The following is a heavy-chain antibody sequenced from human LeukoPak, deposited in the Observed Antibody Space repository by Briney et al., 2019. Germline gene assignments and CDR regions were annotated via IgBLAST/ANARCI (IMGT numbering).Heavy chain of an antibody. CDR3: ARLHRTNPGPDY. CDR1: GAPISSTSCY. J-gene: IGHJ4*02. V-gene: IGHV4-39*01. Sequence: SETLSLTCTVSGAPISSTSCYWGWIRQPPGKGLEWIGYIYDSGSTFYNPSLKSRVTISVDTSRNQFSLKLSSVTAADTAVYYCARLHRTNPGPDYWGQGTLVTVSS. D-gene: IGHD2-8*01. CDR2: IYDSGST.